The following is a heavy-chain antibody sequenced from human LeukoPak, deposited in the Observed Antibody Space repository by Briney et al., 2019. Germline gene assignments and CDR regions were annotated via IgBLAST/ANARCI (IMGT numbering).Heavy chain of an antibody. CDR1: GFTFSSYW. Sequence: GGSLRLSCAASGFTFSSYWMSWVRQAPGKGLVWVSRINSDGSSTSYADSVKGRFTISRDNAKNTLYLQMNSLRAEDTAVYYCARGGVYSCGPFDYWGQGTLVTVSS. D-gene: IGHD5-18*01. J-gene: IGHJ4*02. CDR2: INSDGSST. CDR3: ARGGVYSCGPFDY. V-gene: IGHV3-74*01.